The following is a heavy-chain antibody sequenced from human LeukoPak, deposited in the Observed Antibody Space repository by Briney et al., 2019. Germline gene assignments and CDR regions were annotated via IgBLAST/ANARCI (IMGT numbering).Heavy chain of an antibody. CDR1: GYTFTSYA. CDR2: INTNTGNQ. CDR3: ARDRSSGWVGSKWFDP. J-gene: IGHJ5*02. V-gene: IGHV7-4-1*02. Sequence: ASVKVSCKASGYTFTSYAMNWVRQAPGQGLDWMGWINTNTGNQTYAQGFTGRFVFSLDTSVSTKYLQISNLKAEDTAVYYCARDRSSGWVGSKWFDPWGQGTLVTVSS. D-gene: IGHD6-19*01.